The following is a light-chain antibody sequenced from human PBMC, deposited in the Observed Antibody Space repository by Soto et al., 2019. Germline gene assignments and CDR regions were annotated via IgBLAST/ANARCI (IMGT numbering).Light chain of an antibody. CDR1: SSNIGAGYD. J-gene: IGLJ2*01. V-gene: IGLV1-40*01. Sequence: QSVLTQPPSVSGAPGQRVTIPCTGSSSNIGAGYDVHWYQQFPGTAPKLLIYANNNRPSGVPDRFSGSKSGTSASLAITGLQAEDEGDYYCQSYDSSLNDVVFGGGTKVTVL. CDR2: ANN. CDR3: QSYDSSLNDVV.